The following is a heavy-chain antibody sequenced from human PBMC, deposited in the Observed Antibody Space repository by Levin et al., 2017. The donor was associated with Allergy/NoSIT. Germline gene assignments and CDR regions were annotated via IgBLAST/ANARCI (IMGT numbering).Heavy chain of an antibody. CDR3: AKKQGGTTGFSFDV. CDR1: GFSLSEYA. D-gene: IGHD1-14*01. V-gene: IGHV3-23*01. Sequence: GESLKISCDASGFSLSEYAMSWVRQAPGKGLEWVSVITGGGFNTYYGDSAKGRFTVSRDNSKKTLYLELNSRRGEETAVYYCAKKQGGTTGFSFDVWGQGTMVTVSS. J-gene: IGHJ3*01. CDR2: ITGGGFNT.